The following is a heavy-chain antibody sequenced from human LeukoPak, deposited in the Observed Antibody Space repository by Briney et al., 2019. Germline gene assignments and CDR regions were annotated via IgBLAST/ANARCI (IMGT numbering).Heavy chain of an antibody. Sequence: GXSXRLSCAASGFTFSSYAMSWVRQAPGKGLEWVSAISGSGGSTYYAYSVNRRFTISSDNSKTTLYLQMNSLRAEDTAVYYCAKDYYDSSGYYLHYYYYYMDVWGKGTTVTVSS. CDR3: AKDYYDSSGYYLHYYYYYMDV. CDR2: ISGSGGST. J-gene: IGHJ6*03. D-gene: IGHD3-22*01. CDR1: GFTFSSYA. V-gene: IGHV3-23*01.